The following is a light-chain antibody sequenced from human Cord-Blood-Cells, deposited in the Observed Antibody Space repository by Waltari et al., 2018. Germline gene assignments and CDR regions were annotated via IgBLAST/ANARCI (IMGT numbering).Light chain of an antibody. Sequence: SYELTQPPSVSVSPGQPASITCPGDKLGDKYACWYQQKPGQSPVLVIYQDSKRPSGTPERFSGSNSGNTATLTISGTQAMDEADYYCQAWDSSTVVFGGGTKLTVL. V-gene: IGLV3-1*01. CDR1: KLGDKY. J-gene: IGLJ2*01. CDR2: QDS. CDR3: QAWDSSTVV.